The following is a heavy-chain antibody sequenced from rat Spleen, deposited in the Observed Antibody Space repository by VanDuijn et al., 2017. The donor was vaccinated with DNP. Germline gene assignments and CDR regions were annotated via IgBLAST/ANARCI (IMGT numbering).Heavy chain of an antibody. D-gene: IGHD3-1*01. Sequence: EVLLVESDGGLVQPGRSLKLSCAVSGFTFSDYYMAWVRQAPAKGLEWVATISYNGGTPYYRDSVKGRFTISRDNAQSTLYLQMDSLRSEDTATYYCARPPLGYFDYWGQGVMVTVSS. CDR2: ISYNGGTP. J-gene: IGHJ2*01. V-gene: IGHV5-7*01. CDR1: GFTFSDYY. CDR3: ARPPLGYFDY.